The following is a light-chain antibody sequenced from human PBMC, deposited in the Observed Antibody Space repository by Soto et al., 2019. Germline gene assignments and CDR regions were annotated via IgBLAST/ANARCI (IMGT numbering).Light chain of an antibody. CDR1: QRVTNNS. Sequence: LTQSPGTLPLSPGERATLSCRASQRVTNNSLAWYQQKPGKAPKLLIYAASTLQSGVPSRFSGSGSGTEFTLTISSLQPEDFATYYCQQLNSYPYTFGQGTKLEIK. J-gene: IGKJ2*01. CDR3: QQLNSYPYT. V-gene: IGKV1-9*01. CDR2: AAS.